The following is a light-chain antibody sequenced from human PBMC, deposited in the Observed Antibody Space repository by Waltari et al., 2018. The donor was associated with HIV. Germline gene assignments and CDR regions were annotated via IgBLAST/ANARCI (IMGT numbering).Light chain of an antibody. J-gene: IGKJ4*01. CDR1: QSVLYSSNNKDY. CDR2: WAS. Sequence: DIVMTQSPDSLAVSLGERATIHCKSSQSVLYSSNNKDYLAWYQQKPGQPPKLLIYWASTRESGVPDRFGGSGSGTDFTLTISSLQAEDVAVYYCQQYFSTPLTFGGGTKVEIK. V-gene: IGKV4-1*01. CDR3: QQYFSTPLT.